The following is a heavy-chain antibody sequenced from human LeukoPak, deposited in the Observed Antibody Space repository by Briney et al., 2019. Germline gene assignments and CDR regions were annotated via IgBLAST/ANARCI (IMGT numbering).Heavy chain of an antibody. CDR1: GFTFSSSA. CDR3: AKGSYYDSSGSFYFDY. CDR2: ISGSGDNT. D-gene: IGHD3-22*01. Sequence: GGSLRLSCAASGFTFSSSAMSWVRRVPGKGLEWVSGISGSGDNTYYADSVKGRFTISRDNSKNTLYVQMNSLGTEDTAAYYCAKGSYYDSSGSFYFDYWGQGTLVTVSS. J-gene: IGHJ4*02. V-gene: IGHV3-23*01.